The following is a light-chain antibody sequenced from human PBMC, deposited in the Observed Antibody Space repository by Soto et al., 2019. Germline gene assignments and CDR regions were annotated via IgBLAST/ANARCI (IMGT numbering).Light chain of an antibody. CDR3: QQSYSTPYT. J-gene: IGKJ2*01. CDR2: AAS. CDR1: QTIRNN. Sequence: DIQMTQSPSSLSASVGDRISITCRSSQTIRNNLNWYQQRPGKAPKLLIFAASSLHNGVPPRFSGGGSGTHFTLTITTPQPEDAATYFCQQSYSTPYTFGQGTKLEIK. V-gene: IGKV1-39*01.